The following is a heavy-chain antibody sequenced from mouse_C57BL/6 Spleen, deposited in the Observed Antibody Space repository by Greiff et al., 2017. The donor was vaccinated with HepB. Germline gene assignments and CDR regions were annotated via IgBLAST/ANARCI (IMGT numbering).Heavy chain of an antibody. CDR2: IHPNSGST. CDR1: GYTFTSYW. J-gene: IGHJ4*01. Sequence: VQLQQPGAELVKPGASVKLSCKASGYTFTSYWMHWVKQRPGQGLEWIGMIHPNSGSTNYNEKFKSKATLTVDKSSSTAYMQLSSLTSEDSAVYHCAREEGNYPYAMDYWGQGTSVTVSS. D-gene: IGHD2-1*01. V-gene: IGHV1-64*01. CDR3: AREEGNYPYAMDY.